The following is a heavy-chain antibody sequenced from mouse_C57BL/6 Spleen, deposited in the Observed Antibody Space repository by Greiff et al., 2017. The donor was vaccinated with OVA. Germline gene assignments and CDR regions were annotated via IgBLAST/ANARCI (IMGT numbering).Heavy chain of an antibody. CDR2: IDPSDSYT. CDR1: GYTFTSYW. CDR3: ARVGRDYDGAWFAY. J-gene: IGHJ3*01. D-gene: IGHD2-4*01. Sequence: QVQLKQPGAELVMPGASVKLSCKASGYTFTSYWMHWVKQRPGQGLEWIGEIDPSDSYTNYNQKFKGKSTLTVDKSSSTAYMQLSSLTSEDSAVYYCARVGRDYDGAWFAYWGQGTLVTVSA. V-gene: IGHV1-69*01.